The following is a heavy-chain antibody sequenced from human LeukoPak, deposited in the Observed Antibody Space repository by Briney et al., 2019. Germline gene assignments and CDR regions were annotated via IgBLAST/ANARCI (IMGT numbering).Heavy chain of an antibody. CDR2: ISYDGSNK. CDR1: GFTFSSYA. D-gene: IGHD2-21*01. CDR3: ARGRSGHSYPS. V-gene: IGHV3-30-3*01. Sequence: GGSLRLSCAASGFTFSSYAMHWVRQAPGKGLEWVAVISYDGSNKYYADSVKGRFTISRDNSKNTLYLQMNSLRAEDTAVYYCARGRSGHSYPSWGQGTLVTVSS. J-gene: IGHJ4*02.